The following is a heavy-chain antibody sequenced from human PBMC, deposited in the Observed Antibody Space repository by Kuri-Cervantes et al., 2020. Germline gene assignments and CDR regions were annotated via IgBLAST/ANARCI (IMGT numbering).Heavy chain of an antibody. Sequence: GGSLRLSCAASGFTFSDSAMHWVRQASGKGLEWVGRFRSKANNYATEYAASVKGRFTISRDDSKNTAYLQVNSLKTEDTAVYYCSSHSTVGAYDYWGQGTLVTVSS. CDR2: FRSKANNYAT. D-gene: IGHD1-26*01. J-gene: IGHJ4*02. CDR1: GFTFSDSA. V-gene: IGHV3-73*01. CDR3: SSHSTVGAYDY.